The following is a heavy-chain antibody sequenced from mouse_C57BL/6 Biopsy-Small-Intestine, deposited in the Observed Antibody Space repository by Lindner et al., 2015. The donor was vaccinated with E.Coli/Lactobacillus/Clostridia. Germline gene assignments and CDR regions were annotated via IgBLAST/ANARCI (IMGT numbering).Heavy chain of an antibody. D-gene: IGHD4-1*01. Sequence: VQLQESGAELVKPGASVKLSCKASGYTFTEYTIHWVKQRPGQGLEWIGVINPGSGGTSYNEKFKGKATLTADKSSSTAYMQLSSLTSEDSAVYFCARRWDLYYAMDYWGQGTSVTVSS. CDR2: INPGSGGT. CDR1: GYTFTEYT. V-gene: IGHV1-54*01. CDR3: ARRWDLYYAMDY. J-gene: IGHJ4*01.